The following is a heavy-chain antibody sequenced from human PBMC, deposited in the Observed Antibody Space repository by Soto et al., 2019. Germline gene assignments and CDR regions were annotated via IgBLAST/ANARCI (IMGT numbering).Heavy chain of an antibody. J-gene: IGHJ6*03. Sequence: ASVKVSCKASGYTFSSYAINWVRRAPGQGLEWMGWISAYDGSTNYAQKLQGRVTMTTDTSTTTAYMELRSLRFDDTAVYYCARDWGPHYMDVWGKGTTVTVSS. CDR2: ISAYDGST. CDR3: ARDWGPHYMDV. D-gene: IGHD3-16*01. CDR1: GYTFSSYA. V-gene: IGHV1-18*01.